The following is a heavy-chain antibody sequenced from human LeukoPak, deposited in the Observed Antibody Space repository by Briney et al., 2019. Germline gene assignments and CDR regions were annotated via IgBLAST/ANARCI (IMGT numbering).Heavy chain of an antibody. CDR2: IKSKTDGGTT. Sequence: PGGSLRLSYAASGFTFSNAWMSWVRQAPGKGLEWVGRIKSKTDGGTTDYAAPVKGRFTISRDDSKNTLYLQMNSLKTEDTAVYYCTTLPFVYSSGWWGGYYYYYMDVWGKGTTVTVSS. J-gene: IGHJ6*03. CDR1: GFTFSNAW. D-gene: IGHD6-19*01. V-gene: IGHV3-15*01. CDR3: TTLPFVYSSGWWGGYYYYYMDV.